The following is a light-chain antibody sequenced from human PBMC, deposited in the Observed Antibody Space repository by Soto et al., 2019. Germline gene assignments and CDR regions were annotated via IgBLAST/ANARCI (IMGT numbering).Light chain of an antibody. CDR1: QSISSN. CDR3: QQYNNWPPAYT. J-gene: IGKJ2*01. CDR2: AAS. Sequence: EIVLTQSPATLSVSPGEGATLSCRASQSISSNLAWYQHKPGQTPRLLIYAASTRATGVPARFSGSGSGTEFTLTISSLQSEDFAVYFCQQYNNWPPAYTFGQGTKLEI. V-gene: IGKV3-15*01.